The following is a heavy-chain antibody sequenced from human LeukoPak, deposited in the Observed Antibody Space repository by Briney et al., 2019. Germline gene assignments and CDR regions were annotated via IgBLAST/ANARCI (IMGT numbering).Heavy chain of an antibody. V-gene: IGHV3-21*01. CDR1: GFTFSSYS. Sequence: GGSLRLSCAASGFTFSSYSMNWVRQAPGKGLEWVSSISSSSSYIYYADSVKGRFTISRDNAKNSLYLQMNRLRAEDTAVYYCARDLGGSSLDYYYYYMDVWGKRTTVTVSS. J-gene: IGHJ6*03. CDR3: ARDLGGSSLDYYYYYMDV. CDR2: ISSSSSYI. D-gene: IGHD6-13*01.